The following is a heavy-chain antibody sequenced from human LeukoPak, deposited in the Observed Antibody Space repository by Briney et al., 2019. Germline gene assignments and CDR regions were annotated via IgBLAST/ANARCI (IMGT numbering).Heavy chain of an antibody. CDR2: ISASGGIT. Sequence: GGSLRLSCAASGFTFSSYAMNWVRQAPGKGLEWVSTISASGGITYYADSVKRRFTFSRDNSKNTLYLQMNGLRAEDTAVYYCAGGTGLPPANYFYYGMDVWGQGTTVTVSS. CDR1: GFTFSSYA. J-gene: IGHJ6*02. CDR3: AGGTGLPPANYFYYGMDV. V-gene: IGHV3-23*01. D-gene: IGHD3/OR15-3a*01.